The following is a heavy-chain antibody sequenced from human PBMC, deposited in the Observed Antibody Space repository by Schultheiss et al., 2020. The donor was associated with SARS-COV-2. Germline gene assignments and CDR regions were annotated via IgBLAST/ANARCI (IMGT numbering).Heavy chain of an antibody. V-gene: IGHV3-23*01. Sequence: GGSLRLSCAASGFNVTNYYMTWVRQPPGKGLEWVSAISGSGGSTYYADSVKGRFTISRDNSKNTLYLQMNSLRTEDTAVYFCAKGWKTIFGVVIMDYYFDYWGQGTLVTVSS. D-gene: IGHD3-3*01. CDR3: AKGWKTIFGVVIMDYYFDY. J-gene: IGHJ4*02. CDR1: GFNVTNYY. CDR2: ISGSGGST.